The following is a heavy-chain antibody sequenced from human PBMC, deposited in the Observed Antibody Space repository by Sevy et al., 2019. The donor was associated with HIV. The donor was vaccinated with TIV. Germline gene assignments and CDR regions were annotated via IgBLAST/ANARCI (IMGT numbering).Heavy chain of an antibody. Sequence: GGSLRLSCETSGFTFSSYFINWVRQSPGKGLEWVASIGRRSSHIYYSDSVKGRLTISRHNGKNSLYLQMNSLRVDDTDIYYCERDKEENGNGSFDYWGPGALVTVSS. J-gene: IGHJ4*02. CDR1: GFTFSSYF. CDR3: ERDKEENGNGSFDY. V-gene: IGHV3-21*06. D-gene: IGHD3-10*01. CDR2: IGRRSSHI.